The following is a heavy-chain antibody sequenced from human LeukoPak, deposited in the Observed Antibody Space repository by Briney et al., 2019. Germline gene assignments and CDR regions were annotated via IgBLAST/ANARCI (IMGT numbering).Heavy chain of an antibody. CDR3: AREGRDSSGYYYYYYGMDV. J-gene: IGHJ6*02. D-gene: IGHD3-22*01. CDR1: GYTFTSYG. CDR2: ISAYNGNT. Sequence: ASVKVSCKASGYTFTSYGISWVRQAPGQGLEWMGWISAYNGNTNYAQKLQGRVTMTTDTSTSTAYMELRSLRSDDTVVYYCAREGRDSSGYYYYYYGMDVWGQGTTATVSS. V-gene: IGHV1-18*01.